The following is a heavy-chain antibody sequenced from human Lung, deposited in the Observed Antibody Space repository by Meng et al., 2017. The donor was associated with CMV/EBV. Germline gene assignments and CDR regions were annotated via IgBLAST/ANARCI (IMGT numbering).Heavy chain of an antibody. J-gene: IGHJ6*02. V-gene: IGHV5-51*01. Sequence: GGSLRLXCKASGYTFTSYWIAWVRQRPGKGLEWMGLIYPDVSETTYSPSFQGQVTISADKSISTAYLQWSSLKASDTAMYYCARPRFSGSYYPYGMDVWGQGTTVTVSS. CDR1: GYTFTSYW. D-gene: IGHD1-26*01. CDR2: IYPDVSET. CDR3: ARPRFSGSYYPYGMDV.